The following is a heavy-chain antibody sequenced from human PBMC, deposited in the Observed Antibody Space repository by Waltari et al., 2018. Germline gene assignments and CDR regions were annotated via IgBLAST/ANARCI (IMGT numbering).Heavy chain of an antibody. Sequence: EVQLVESGGGLVQPGGSLRLSCAASGFTVSSNYMSWVRQAPGQGLEWVSVIYSGGSTYYADSVKGRFTISRDNSKNTLYLQMNSLRAEDTAVYYCAREEARIPGAYYYYGMDVWGQGTTVTVSS. D-gene: IGHD2-15*01. CDR1: GFTVSSNY. CDR3: AREEARIPGAYYYYGMDV. CDR2: IYSGGST. J-gene: IGHJ6*02. V-gene: IGHV3-66*01.